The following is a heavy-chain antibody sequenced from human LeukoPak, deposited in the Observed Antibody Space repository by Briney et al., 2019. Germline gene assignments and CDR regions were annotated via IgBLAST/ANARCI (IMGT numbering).Heavy chain of an antibody. D-gene: IGHD3-22*01. CDR3: ASQQQDYYDSSGPGP. J-gene: IGHJ5*02. V-gene: IGHV4-38-2*02. CDR1: GGSISSGYY. Sequence: SETLSLTCTVPGGSISSGYYWGWIRQPPGKGLEWIGSIYHSGSTYYNPSLKSRVTISVDTSKNQFSLKLSSVTAADTAVYYCASQQQDYYDSSGPGPWGQGTLVTVSS. CDR2: IYHSGST.